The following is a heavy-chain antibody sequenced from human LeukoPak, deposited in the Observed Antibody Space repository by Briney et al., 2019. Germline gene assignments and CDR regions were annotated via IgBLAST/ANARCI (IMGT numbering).Heavy chain of an antibody. CDR1: GGSISSSSYY. V-gene: IGHV4-39*07. CDR2: IYYSGST. CDR3: ARVRYFDWSTSREDYYYYYMDV. D-gene: IGHD3-9*01. Sequence: SETLSLTCTVSGGSISSSSYYWGWIRQPPGKGLEWIGSIYYSGSTYYNPSLKSRVTISVDTSKNQFSLKLSSVTAADTAVYYCARVRYFDWSTSREDYYYYYMDVWGKGTTVTVSS. J-gene: IGHJ6*03.